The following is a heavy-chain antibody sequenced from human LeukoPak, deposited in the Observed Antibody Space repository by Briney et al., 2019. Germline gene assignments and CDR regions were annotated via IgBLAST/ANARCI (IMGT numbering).Heavy chain of an antibody. CDR1: GGSISSSNW. CDR2: IYHSGST. V-gene: IGHV4-4*02. Sequence: SGTLSLTCAVSGGSISSSNWWSWVRQPPGKGLEWIGEIYHSGSTNYNPSLKSRVTISVDTSKNQFSLKLSSVTAADTAVYYCARDGERITMIVVVMAGAFDIWGQGTMVTVSS. CDR3: ARDGERITMIVVVMAGAFDI. J-gene: IGHJ3*02. D-gene: IGHD3-22*01.